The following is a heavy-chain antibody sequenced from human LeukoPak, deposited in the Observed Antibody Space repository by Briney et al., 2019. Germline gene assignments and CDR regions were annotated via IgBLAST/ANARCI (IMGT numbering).Heavy chain of an antibody. CDR1: GYMFTAYS. Sequence: ASVKVSCKASGYMFTAYSIHWVRQAPGQGFELMGKINPTTRSTTYAQKFQGRVTMTSDTSTSTVYMEVSNLRPEDTAVYYCAKDVEVGDTDFFDYWGPGSLVTASS. J-gene: IGHJ4*02. D-gene: IGHD1-26*01. CDR3: AKDVEVGDTDFFDY. CDR2: INPTTRST. V-gene: IGHV1-46*01.